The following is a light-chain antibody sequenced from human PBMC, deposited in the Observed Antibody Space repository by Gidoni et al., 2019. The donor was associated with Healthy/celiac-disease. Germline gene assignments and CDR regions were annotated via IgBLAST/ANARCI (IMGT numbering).Light chain of an antibody. J-gene: IGLJ3*02. Sequence: QSALTQPPSASGSPGPTLTISCPGTSSDVGGSNYVSWYQQHPGKAPNLMIYEVSKRPSGVPDRCSGSKSGNTASLTVLGLQAEDEADYYCSSYAGSKGVVFGGGTKLTVL. CDR2: EVS. CDR1: SSDVGGSNY. CDR3: SSYAGSKGVV. V-gene: IGLV2-8*01.